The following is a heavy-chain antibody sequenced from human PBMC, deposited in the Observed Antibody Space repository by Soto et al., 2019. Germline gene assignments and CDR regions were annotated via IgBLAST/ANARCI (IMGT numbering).Heavy chain of an antibody. CDR3: DFDSLSGYYYY. CDR1: GYTFVSYA. CDR2: MSAHNGNT. D-gene: IGHD3-9*01. Sequence: DSVKVSCKASGYTFVSYAISWVRQAPGQGLEWMGWMSAHNGNTKYARKVPGRITMTTYSFTSTAYMELRSLISDYTAVYYFDFDSLSGYYYYWGQGTLVTVSS. V-gene: IGHV1-18*01. J-gene: IGHJ4*02.